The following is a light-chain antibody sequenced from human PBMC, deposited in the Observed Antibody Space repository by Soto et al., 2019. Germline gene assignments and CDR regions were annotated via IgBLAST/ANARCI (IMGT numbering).Light chain of an antibody. CDR1: QSISSSY. J-gene: IGKJ1*01. Sequence: EIVLTQSPGTLSLSPGERATLSCRAGQSISSSYLAWYQQKPGQAPRPLIYGTSSRATGIPDRFSGSGSGTDFTLTISRLQPEDFAVYYCQHYTTSLWTFGQGTKVEI. CDR3: QHYTTSLWT. V-gene: IGKV3-20*01. CDR2: GTS.